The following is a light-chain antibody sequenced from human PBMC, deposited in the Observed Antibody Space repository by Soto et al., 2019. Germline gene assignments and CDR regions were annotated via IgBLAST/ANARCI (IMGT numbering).Light chain of an antibody. CDR3: SSYTSSSTYV. J-gene: IGLJ1*01. V-gene: IGLV2-14*01. CDR2: DVS. Sequence: QSALTQPASVSGSPGQSITISCTGTSSDVGGYNYVSWYQQHPGKAPKLMIYDVSNRPSGISNRFSGSKSGNTASLTISGLQAEDEADYYCSSYTSSSTYVFVTGTQLTV. CDR1: SSDVGGYNY.